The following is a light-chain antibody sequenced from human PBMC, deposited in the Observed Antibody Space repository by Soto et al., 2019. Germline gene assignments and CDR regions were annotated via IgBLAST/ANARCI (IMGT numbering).Light chain of an antibody. CDR3: ASWDDSLNGVV. V-gene: IGLV1-44*01. Sequence: QSVLTQPPSASGTPGQRVTISCSGSSSNIGSNTVNWYQQLPGTAPKVLMYSNNQRSSGVPDRFSGSNSGTSASLAISGLQSEDEADYYCASWDDSLNGVVFGGGTKLTVL. J-gene: IGLJ2*01. CDR1: SSNIGSNT. CDR2: SNN.